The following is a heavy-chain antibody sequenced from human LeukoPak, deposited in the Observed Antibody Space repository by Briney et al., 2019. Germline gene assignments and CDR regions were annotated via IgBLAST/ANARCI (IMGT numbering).Heavy chain of an antibody. CDR3: ARPGGYSSGWYSKDYFDY. J-gene: IGHJ4*02. CDR1: GGSFSGYY. CDR2: INHSGST. Sequence: SETLSLTCAVYGGSFSGYYWSWIRQPPGKGLEWIGEINHSGSTNYNPSLKSRVTISVDTSKNQFSPKLSSVTAADTAVYYCARPGGYSSGWYSKDYFDYWGQGTLVTVSS. D-gene: IGHD6-19*01. V-gene: IGHV4-34*01.